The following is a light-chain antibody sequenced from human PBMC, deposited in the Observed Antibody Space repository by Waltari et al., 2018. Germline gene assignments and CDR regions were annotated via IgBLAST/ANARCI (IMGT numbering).Light chain of an antibody. CDR1: QNVRNNY. V-gene: IGKV3-20*01. Sequence: IVLTQYPGTLSLSPGERASLSCRASQNVRNNYLAWYQHKTGQAPRFLIYGASTRATGIEDSFSGSGSGTDFTLTISRLEPEDFSVYYFQQYGSSPPYSFGQGTKLEIK. CDR2: GAS. J-gene: IGKJ2*01. CDR3: QQYGSSPPYS.